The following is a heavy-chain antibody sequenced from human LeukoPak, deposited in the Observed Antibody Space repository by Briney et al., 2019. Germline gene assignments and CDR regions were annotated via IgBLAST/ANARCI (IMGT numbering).Heavy chain of an antibody. CDR1: GFTFSSYG. J-gene: IGHJ6*03. D-gene: IGHD6-6*01. V-gene: IGHV3-30*03. CDR3: ARTGSSSSYYSYYYMDG. Sequence: GSLRLSCAASGFTFSSYGMHWVRPAPGKGLEGVAVISYDGSNKYYAASVKGRFTISRDNSKNTLYLQMSSLRAEDTAVYYCARTGSSSSYYSYYYMDGWVKGTTVAVSS. CDR2: ISYDGSNK.